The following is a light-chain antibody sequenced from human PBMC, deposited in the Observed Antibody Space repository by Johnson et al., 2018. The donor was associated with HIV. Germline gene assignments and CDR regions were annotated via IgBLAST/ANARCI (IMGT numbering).Light chain of an antibody. J-gene: IGLJ1*01. CDR3: GTWDSSLSANV. CDR1: SSNIGNNY. Sequence: QSVLTQPPSVSAAPGQKVTISCSGSSSNIGNNYVSWYQVLPGTAPKLLIYETNKRPSGIPDRFSGSKSGTSATLGITGLQTGDEADYYCGTWDSSLSANVFGTGTKVTVL. CDR2: ETN. V-gene: IGLV1-51*02.